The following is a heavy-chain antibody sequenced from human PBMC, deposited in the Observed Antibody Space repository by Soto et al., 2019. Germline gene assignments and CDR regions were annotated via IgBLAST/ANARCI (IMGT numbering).Heavy chain of an antibody. Sequence: GESLKISCKGSGYSFTSYWIGWVCQMPGKGLECMGIIYPGDSDTRYSPSFQGQVTISADKSISTAYLQWSSLKASDTALYYCARTAAAGKYYYGLDVWGQGTTVTVSS. CDR2: IYPGDSDT. J-gene: IGHJ6*02. CDR3: ARTAAAGKYYYGLDV. V-gene: IGHV5-51*01. D-gene: IGHD6-13*01. CDR1: GYSFTSYW.